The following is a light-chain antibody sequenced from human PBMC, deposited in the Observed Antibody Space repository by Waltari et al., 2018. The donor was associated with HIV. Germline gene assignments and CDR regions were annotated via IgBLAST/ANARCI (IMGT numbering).Light chain of an antibody. J-gene: IGKJ4*01. CDR2: GAS. Sequence: VMTQSPVTLSVSPGETATLSCRASHSASVNVAWYQQKPGQAPRLLLYGASTRATGIPARFSGSGSGTEFSLTISSVQYDDFAVYYCQQYHSWPPLTFGGGTKVEIK. CDR3: QQYHSWPPLT. CDR1: HSASVN. V-gene: IGKV3-15*01.